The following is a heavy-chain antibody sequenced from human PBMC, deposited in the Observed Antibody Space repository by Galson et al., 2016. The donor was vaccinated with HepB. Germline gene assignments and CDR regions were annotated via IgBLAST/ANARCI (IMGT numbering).Heavy chain of an antibody. CDR2: ISSSSSYI. CDR3: ARVPNYYDSGAGWVGPMDV. J-gene: IGHJ6*02. V-gene: IGHV3-21*01. Sequence: SLRLSCAASGFTFSRYRMNWVRQAPGKGLEWVSSISSSSSYIYYADSVKGRFTISRDNARNSLYLQMNSLRAEDTAVYYCARVPNYYDSGAGWVGPMDVWGQGTAVTFPS. CDR1: GFTFSRYR. D-gene: IGHD3-22*01.